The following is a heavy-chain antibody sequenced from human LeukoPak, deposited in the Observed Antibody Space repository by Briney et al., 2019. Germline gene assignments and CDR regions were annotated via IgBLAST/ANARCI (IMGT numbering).Heavy chain of an antibody. CDR2: IYYSGST. CDR3: ARLMQRDWFDP. CDR1: GGSVSSGSYY. V-gene: IGHV4-61*03. J-gene: IGHJ5*02. D-gene: IGHD2-8*01. Sequence: KASESLSLTCTVSGGSVSSGSYYWSWIRQPPGEGLEWIGYIYYSGSTNYNPSLKSRVTISVDTSKNHFSLKLSSVTAADTAVYYCARLMQRDWFDPWGQGTLVTVSS.